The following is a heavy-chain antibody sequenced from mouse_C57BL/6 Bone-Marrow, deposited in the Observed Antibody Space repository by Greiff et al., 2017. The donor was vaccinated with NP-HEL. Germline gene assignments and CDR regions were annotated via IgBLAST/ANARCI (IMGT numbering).Heavy chain of an antibody. J-gene: IGHJ1*03. CDR2: IYPGDGDT. D-gene: IGHD1-1*01. CDR3: ARGYGSGHWYFDV. V-gene: IGHV1-82*01. CDR1: GYAFSSSW. Sequence: QVQLKQSGPELVKPGASVKISCKASGYAFSSSWMNWVKQRPGKGLEWIGRIYPGDGDTNYNGKFKGKATLTADKSSSTAYMQLSSLTSEDSAVYFCARGYGSGHWYFDVWGTGTTVTVSS.